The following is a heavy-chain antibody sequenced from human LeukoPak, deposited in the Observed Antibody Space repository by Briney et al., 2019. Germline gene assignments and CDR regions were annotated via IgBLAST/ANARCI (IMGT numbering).Heavy chain of an antibody. Sequence: ASVKVSCKASGGTFSSYAISWARQAPGQGLEWMGWISAYNGNTNYAQKLQGRVTMTTDTSTSTAYMELRSLRSDDTAVYYCARGWMVRGVIITLFDYWGQGTLVTVSS. CDR1: GGTFSSYA. CDR3: ARGWMVRGVIITLFDY. J-gene: IGHJ4*02. V-gene: IGHV1-18*01. CDR2: ISAYNGNT. D-gene: IGHD3-10*01.